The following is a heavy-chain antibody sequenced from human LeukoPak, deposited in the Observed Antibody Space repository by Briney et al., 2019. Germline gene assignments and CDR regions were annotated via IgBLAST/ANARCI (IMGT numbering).Heavy chain of an antibody. CDR2: IHSGDST. CDR1: GFTVSSNY. CDR3: ARDSRPFWNLDY. D-gene: IGHD1-1*01. J-gene: IGHJ4*02. V-gene: IGHV3-66*01. Sequence: GWSVTLSCVASGFTVSSNYMSWVRQAPWKGLERVFLIHSGDSTYYADSMKGRFTISRDNSKNTLYLQMNSLRAEDTAVYYCARDSRPFWNLDYWGQGTLVTVSS.